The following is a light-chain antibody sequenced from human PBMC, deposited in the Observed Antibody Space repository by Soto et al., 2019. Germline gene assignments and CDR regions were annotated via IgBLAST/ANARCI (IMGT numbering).Light chain of an antibody. Sequence: DIQITHSPSTLSASVGNRGTITCRASQSISSWLAWYQQKPGKAPKLLIYKASSLESGVPSRFSGSGSGTEFTLTISSLQPDDFATYYCQQYNSYSRTFGQGTKV. CDR3: QQYNSYSRT. CDR1: QSISSW. V-gene: IGKV1-5*03. CDR2: KAS. J-gene: IGKJ1*01.